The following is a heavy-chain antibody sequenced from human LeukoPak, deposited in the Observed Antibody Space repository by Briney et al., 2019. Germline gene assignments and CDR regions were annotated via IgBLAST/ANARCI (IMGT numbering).Heavy chain of an antibody. CDR2: IYHSGST. D-gene: IGHD3-3*01. CDR1: GYSISSGYY. V-gene: IGHV4-38-2*02. Sequence: PSETLSLTCTVSGYSISSGYYWGWIRQPPGKGLEWIGSIYHSGSTYYNPSLMSRVTISVDTSKNQFSLKLSSVTAADTAVYYCARVVNPFPDYDIWSGSPNWFDPWGQGTLVTVSS. J-gene: IGHJ5*02. CDR3: ARVVNPFPDYDIWSGSPNWFDP.